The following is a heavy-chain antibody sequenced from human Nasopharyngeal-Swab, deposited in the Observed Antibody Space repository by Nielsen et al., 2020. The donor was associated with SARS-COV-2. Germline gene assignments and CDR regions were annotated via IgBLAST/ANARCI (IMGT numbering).Heavy chain of an antibody. CDR3: ARGWGQNYYDSSGYYPYYFDY. J-gene: IGHJ4*02. CDR2: ISWNSGSI. Sequence: SLKISCAASGFTFDDYAMHWVRQAPGKGLEWVSGISWNSGSIGYADSVKGRFTISRDNAKNSLYLQMNSLRAGDTAVYYCARGWGQNYYDSSGYYPYYFDYWGQGTLVTVSS. V-gene: IGHV3-9*01. CDR1: GFTFDDYA. D-gene: IGHD3-22*01.